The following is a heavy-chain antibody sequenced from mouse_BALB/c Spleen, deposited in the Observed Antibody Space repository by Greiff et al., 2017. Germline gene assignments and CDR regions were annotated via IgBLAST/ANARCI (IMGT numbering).Heavy chain of an antibody. J-gene: IGHJ4*01. CDR2: INPYNDGT. V-gene: IGHV1-14*01. CDR3: ARRGDPNAMDY. Sequence: VQLQQSGPQLVKPGASVKMSCKASGYTFTSYVMHWVKQKPGQGLEWIGYINPYNDGTKYNEKFKGKATLTSDKSSSTAYMELSSLTSEDSAVYYCARRGDPNAMDYWGQGTSVTVSS. CDR1: GYTFTSYV.